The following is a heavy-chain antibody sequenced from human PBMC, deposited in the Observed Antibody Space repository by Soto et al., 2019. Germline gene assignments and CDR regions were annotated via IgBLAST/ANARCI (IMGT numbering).Heavy chain of an antibody. D-gene: IGHD2-15*01. CDR1: GGTFSSYT. V-gene: IGHV1-69*04. J-gene: IGHJ5*02. CDR2: IIPILGIA. CDR3: ARDADIVVVVESHGFDP. Sequence: SVKVSCKASGGTFSSYTISWVRQAPGQGLEWMGRIIPILGIANYAQKFQGRVTITADKSTSTAYMELSSLRSEDTAVYYCARDADIVVVVESHGFDPWGQGTLVTVSS.